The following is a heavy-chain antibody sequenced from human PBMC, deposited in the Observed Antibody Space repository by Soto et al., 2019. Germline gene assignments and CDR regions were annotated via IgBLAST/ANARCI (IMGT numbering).Heavy chain of an antibody. J-gene: IGHJ5*02. D-gene: IGHD5-18*01. Sequence: EVQLVESGGGLVKPGGSLRLSCAASRFMFNKYSLNWVRQAPGKGLEWVSSITSSGTYIYYADSVKGRVSVSRDNTKNSLYLQINSLRAEDTAVYYCASSGGSGEARGFSYDYYQPGWFDPWGHGTLVTVSS. CDR3: ASSGGSGEARGFSYDYYQPGWFDP. V-gene: IGHV3-21*01. CDR1: RFMFNKYS. CDR2: ITSSGTYI.